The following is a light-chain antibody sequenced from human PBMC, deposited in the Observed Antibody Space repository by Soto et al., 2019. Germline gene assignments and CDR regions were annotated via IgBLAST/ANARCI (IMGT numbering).Light chain of an antibody. CDR2: EVS. Sequence: QSALTQPASVSGSPGQSITISCTGTSSDVGGYNYVSWYQQHPGKAPKLMIYEVSNRPSGVSKRFSGSKSGNTASLTISGLQAEDEADYYCSSYTSSSLYVFGTGTKLPVL. J-gene: IGLJ1*01. V-gene: IGLV2-14*01. CDR3: SSYTSSSLYV. CDR1: SSDVGGYNY.